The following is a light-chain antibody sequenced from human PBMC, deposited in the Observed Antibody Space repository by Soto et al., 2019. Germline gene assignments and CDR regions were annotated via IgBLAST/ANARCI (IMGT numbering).Light chain of an antibody. CDR3: QQRSIWPLT. Sequence: EIVLTQSPATLSLSPGERATLSCRATETLRTFLAWYQQKAGQAPRLLIYDASNRATGIPERFSGSGSGTDFTLTISNLGPEDSAVYYCQQRSIWPLTFGRGTKVDIK. CDR1: ETLRTF. V-gene: IGKV3-11*01. CDR2: DAS. J-gene: IGKJ4*01.